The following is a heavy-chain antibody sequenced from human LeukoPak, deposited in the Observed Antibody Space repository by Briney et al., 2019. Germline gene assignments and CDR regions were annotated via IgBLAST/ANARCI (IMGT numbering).Heavy chain of an antibody. CDR3: ARVRYRLAETYIDY. D-gene: IGHD3-16*01. Sequence: ASVKVSCKASGYIFTGYYMHWVRQAPGQGLEWMGWINPNSGDTNYAQKFQGRVTMIRDTSISTAYMELSRLRSDDTAVYYCARVRYRLAETYIDYWGQGTLVTVSS. J-gene: IGHJ4*02. V-gene: IGHV1-2*02. CDR1: GYIFTGYY. CDR2: INPNSGDT.